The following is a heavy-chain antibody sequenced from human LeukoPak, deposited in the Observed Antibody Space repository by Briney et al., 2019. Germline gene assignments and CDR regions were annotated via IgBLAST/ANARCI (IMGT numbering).Heavy chain of an antibody. D-gene: IGHD1-26*01. J-gene: IGHJ6*03. CDR3: AKGSGWEASYFYYYMDV. Sequence: PGGSLRLSCAASGFTFNSYGIHWARQAPGKGLEWVAFIRYDGSSKYYVDSVKGRFTISRDNSKNTLYLQMNSLRAEDTAVYFCAKGSGWEASYFYYYMDVWGKGTTVTISS. V-gene: IGHV3-30*02. CDR2: IRYDGSSK. CDR1: GFTFNSYG.